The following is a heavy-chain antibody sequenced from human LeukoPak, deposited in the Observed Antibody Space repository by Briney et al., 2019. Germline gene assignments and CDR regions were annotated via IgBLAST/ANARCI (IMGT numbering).Heavy chain of an antibody. J-gene: IGHJ4*01. CDR3: ARANFLYWSSSTCLFDY. V-gene: IGHV1-2*02. CDR1: GYTFTDYY. CDR2: INPNDGDT. D-gene: IGHD2-2*01. Sequence: ASVKVSCKASGYTFTDYYMHWVRQAPGQGFEWMGWINPNDGDTNYAQKFQGRVTMTRDTSISTAHMEVSRLRSDDTAVYYCARANFLYWSSSTCLFDYWGHGTLVTVSS.